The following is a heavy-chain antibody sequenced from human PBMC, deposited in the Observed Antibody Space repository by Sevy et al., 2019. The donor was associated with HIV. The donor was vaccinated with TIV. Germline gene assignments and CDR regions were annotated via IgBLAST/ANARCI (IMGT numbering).Heavy chain of an antibody. V-gene: IGHV4-59*02. D-gene: IGHD6-13*01. CDR1: GGSVSSYF. CDR3: ARESPYIAAAGKYYYYNGMGV. J-gene: IGHJ6*02. CDR2: IYYSGST. Sequence: SETLSLTCTVSGGSVSSYFWSWIRQPPGKGLEWIGYIYYSGSTDYNPSLKSQVTISLDTSKNQFSLKLSSVTAADTAVYYGARESPYIAAAGKYYYYNGMGVWGQGTTVTVSS.